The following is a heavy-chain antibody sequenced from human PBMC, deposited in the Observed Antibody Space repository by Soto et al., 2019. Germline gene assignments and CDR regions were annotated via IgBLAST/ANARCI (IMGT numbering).Heavy chain of an antibody. CDR1: GGSMRNVY. D-gene: IGHD2-15*01. Sequence: PSETLSLTCTVSGGSMRNVYWSWIRQPPGKRLEWIGFIFHSGNAKYNPSLKSRLTISIDTSKSQFSLSLDSVTAADTAVYFCARAHAPTLPFDYWGLGTLVTVSS. CDR3: ARAHAPTLPFDY. CDR2: IFHSGNA. J-gene: IGHJ4*01. V-gene: IGHV4-59*01.